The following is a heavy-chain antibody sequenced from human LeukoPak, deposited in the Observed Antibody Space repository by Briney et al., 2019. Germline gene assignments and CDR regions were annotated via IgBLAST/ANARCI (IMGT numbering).Heavy chain of an antibody. V-gene: IGHV3-7*01. D-gene: IGHD6-13*01. Sequence: GGSLRLSCAASGFIFTNYFMSWVRQAPGKGLEWVASIKHDGSEKYYVDSVRGRFTISRDNTKNSLYLQMSSLRAEDTAVYYCAKDSAAAGTWYYYYYGMDVWGQGTTVTVSS. J-gene: IGHJ6*02. CDR2: IKHDGSEK. CDR3: AKDSAAAGTWYYYYYGMDV. CDR1: GFIFTNYF.